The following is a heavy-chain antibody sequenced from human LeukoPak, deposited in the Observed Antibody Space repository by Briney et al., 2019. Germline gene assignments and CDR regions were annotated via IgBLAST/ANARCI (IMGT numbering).Heavy chain of an antibody. J-gene: IGHJ5*02. CDR2: IYYSGST. Sequence: SETLSLTCIVSGGSISSSRDYWAWIRQPPGKGLEWIANIYYSGSTYYSPSLKSRVIISVDTSKNQFSLKLSSVTAADTAVYYCAKSLYGSGSYYNWFDPWGQGTLVTVSS. CDR1: GGSISSSRDY. CDR3: AKSLYGSGSYYNWFDP. D-gene: IGHD3-10*01. V-gene: IGHV4-39*01.